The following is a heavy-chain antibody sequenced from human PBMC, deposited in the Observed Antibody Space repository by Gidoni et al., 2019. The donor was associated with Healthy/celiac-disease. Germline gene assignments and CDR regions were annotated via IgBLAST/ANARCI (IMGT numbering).Heavy chain of an antibody. J-gene: IGHJ4*02. CDR3: ARVDFWSGFRY. Sequence: QVQLVQSGAEVKKPGASVKVSCKASGYTFTSYAMHWVRQAPGQRLECMGWINAGNGNTKYSQKFQGRVTITRDTSASTAYMELSSLRSEDTAVYYCARVDFWSGFRYWGQGTLVTVSS. CDR1: GYTFTSYA. D-gene: IGHD3-3*01. V-gene: IGHV1-3*01. CDR2: INAGNGNT.